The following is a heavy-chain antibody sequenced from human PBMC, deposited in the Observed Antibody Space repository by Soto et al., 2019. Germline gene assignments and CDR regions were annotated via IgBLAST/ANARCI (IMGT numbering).Heavy chain of an antibody. CDR2: IYYSGST. CDR1: GGSSISSSYC. CDR3: ARPRQAAAGIFDP. J-gene: IGHJ5*02. Sequence: LETLSLTCTVSGGSSISSSYCWGWIRKPPGKGLEWIGSIYYSGSTYYNPSLKSRVTISVDTSKNQFSLKLSSVTAADTAVYYCARPRQAAAGIFDPWGQGTLVTVSS. D-gene: IGHD6-13*01. V-gene: IGHV4-39*01.